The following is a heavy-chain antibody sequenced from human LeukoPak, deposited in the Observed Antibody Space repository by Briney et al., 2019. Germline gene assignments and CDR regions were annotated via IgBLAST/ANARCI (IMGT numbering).Heavy chain of an antibody. J-gene: IGHJ3*02. CDR1: GFTFGDYA. V-gene: IGHV3-7*01. CDR3: ARDLAGPPQEAFDI. CDR2: IKKEGSER. Sequence: PGRSLRLSCTGSGFTFGDYAMNWVRQAPGKGLEWVASIKKEGSERYYVDSVKGRFTISRDNTKNSLYLQMNTLRAEDTAVYYCARDLAGPPQEAFDIWGQGTMVTVSS.